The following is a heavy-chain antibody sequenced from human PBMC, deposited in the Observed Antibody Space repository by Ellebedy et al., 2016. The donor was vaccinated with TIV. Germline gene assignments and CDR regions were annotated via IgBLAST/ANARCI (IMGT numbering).Heavy chain of an antibody. CDR3: ARDVAGGWGDP. Sequence: GGSLRLXCAASGFTFTSYWMHWVRQAPGKGLVWVSRINSDGSTTSYADSVDGRFTISRDNAKNSLYLQMSSLRGEDTGIYYCARDVAGGWGDPWGQGSPVTVSS. D-gene: IGHD2-8*02. J-gene: IGHJ5*02. CDR1: GFTFTSYW. V-gene: IGHV3-74*01. CDR2: INSDGSTT.